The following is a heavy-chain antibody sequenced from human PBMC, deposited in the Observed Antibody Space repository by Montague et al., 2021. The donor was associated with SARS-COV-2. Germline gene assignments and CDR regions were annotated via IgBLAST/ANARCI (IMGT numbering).Heavy chain of an antibody. D-gene: IGHD5-12*01. CDR3: ARGPTNNIGMVATGLDI. Sequence: SETLSLTCAVYGGSFSGYYWNWIRQPPGKGLEWIGEINHSGSTNYNPSLKSRVTISVDTSNNQFSLKLTSVTAADTAVYYCARGPTNNIGMVATGLDIWGQGTLVTVSS. V-gene: IGHV4-34*01. CDR1: GGSFSGYY. J-gene: IGHJ4*02. CDR2: INHSGST.